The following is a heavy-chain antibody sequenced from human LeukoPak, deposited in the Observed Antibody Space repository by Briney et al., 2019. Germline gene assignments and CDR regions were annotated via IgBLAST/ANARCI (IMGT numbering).Heavy chain of an antibody. Sequence: SETLSLTCAVYGGSFSGYYWSWIRQPPGKGLEWIGEINHSGSTNYNPSLKSRVTISVDTSKNQFSLKLSSVTAADTAVYYCARVPYNWSAYLDYWGQGTLVTVSS. D-gene: IGHD1-1*01. CDR2: INHSGST. CDR3: ARVPYNWSAYLDY. V-gene: IGHV4-34*01. CDR1: GGSFSGYY. J-gene: IGHJ4*02.